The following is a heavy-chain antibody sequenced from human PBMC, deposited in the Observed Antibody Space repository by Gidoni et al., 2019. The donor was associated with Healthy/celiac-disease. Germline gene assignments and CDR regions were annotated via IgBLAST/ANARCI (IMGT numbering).Heavy chain of an antibody. CDR1: GFTFSSYS. V-gene: IGHV3-21*01. CDR3: ARVPRGDYFDY. CDR2: ISSSSSYI. Sequence: EVQLVESGGGLVKPGGSLRLSWAASGFTFSSYSMKWVRQAPGKGLGWVASISSSSSYIYYADSVKCRFTISRDNAKNSLYLQMNSLRAEDTAVYYCARVPRGDYFDYWGQGTLVTVSS. J-gene: IGHJ4*02. D-gene: IGHD3-16*01.